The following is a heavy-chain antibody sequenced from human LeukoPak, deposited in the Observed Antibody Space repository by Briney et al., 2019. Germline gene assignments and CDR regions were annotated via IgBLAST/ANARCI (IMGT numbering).Heavy chain of an antibody. Sequence: GGSLRLSCAASGFTFSSYATSWVRQAPGKGLEWVSAISGSGDSTFYADSVKGRFTISRDNSKNTLYLQMNSLRAEDTAVYYCAKDTPHDDDYYGSDYYYGMDVWGQGTTVTVSS. D-gene: IGHD3-10*01. CDR3: AKDTPHDDDYYGSDYYYGMDV. CDR2: ISGSGDST. J-gene: IGHJ6*02. V-gene: IGHV3-23*01. CDR1: GFTFSSYA.